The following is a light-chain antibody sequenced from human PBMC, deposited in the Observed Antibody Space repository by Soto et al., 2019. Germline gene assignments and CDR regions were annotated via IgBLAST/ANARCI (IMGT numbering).Light chain of an antibody. V-gene: IGKV3-20*01. CDR1: QSVSSSY. J-gene: IGKJ2*01. Sequence: ESVLTQSPGTLSLSPGERAALSCRASQSVSSSYLAWYQQKSGQAPRLLIYAASTRATGIPDRFSGSGSGTDFTLTISRLEPEDFAVYFCQLYGSSPPRHTFGQGTKLEIK. CDR3: QLYGSSPPRHT. CDR2: AAS.